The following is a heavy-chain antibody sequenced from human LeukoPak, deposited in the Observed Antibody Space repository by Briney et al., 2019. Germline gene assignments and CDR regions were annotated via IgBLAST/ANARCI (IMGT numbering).Heavy chain of an antibody. CDR3: AKSGDYYGSGSQHFDY. V-gene: IGHV3-23*01. Sequence: GSLRLSCAASGFTFSSYAMSWVRQAPRKGLEWVSTISDSGGNKYYADSVKGRFTISRDNFKNTLDLQMNSLRDEDTAVYYCAKSGDYYGSGSQHFDYWGQGALVTVSS. D-gene: IGHD3-10*01. CDR1: GFTFSSYA. J-gene: IGHJ4*02. CDR2: ISDSGGNK.